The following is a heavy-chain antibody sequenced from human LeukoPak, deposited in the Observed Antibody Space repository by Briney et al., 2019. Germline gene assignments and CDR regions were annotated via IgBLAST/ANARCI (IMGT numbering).Heavy chain of an antibody. V-gene: IGHV3-7*03. CDR2: MKEDGSEK. CDR1: GFTFSNYW. D-gene: IGHD3-22*01. J-gene: IGHJ3*02. CDR3: AKDDPYYYDSSGSDAFDI. Sequence: PGGSPRLSCAASGFTFSNYWMTWVRQAPGKGLEWVANMKEDGSEKYYVDSVKGRFTISRDNAKNSLYLQMNSLRAEDTAVYYCAKDDPYYYDSSGSDAFDIWGQGTMVTVSS.